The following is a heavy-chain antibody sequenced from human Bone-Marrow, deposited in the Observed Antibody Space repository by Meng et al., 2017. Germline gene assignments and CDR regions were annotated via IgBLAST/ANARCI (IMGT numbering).Heavy chain of an antibody. V-gene: IGHV3-23*01. D-gene: IGHD6-19*01. CDR2: ISDSGGST. Sequence: GESLKISCAASGFTFSSYAMSWVRQAPGKGLEWVSAISDSGGSTYYADSVKGRFTISRDNSKNTLYLQMNSLRAEDTAVYYCAKVPTIAVAARDGHDYCGQGTLVIVSS. J-gene: IGHJ4*03. CDR3: AKVPTIAVAARDGHDY. CDR1: GFTFSSYA.